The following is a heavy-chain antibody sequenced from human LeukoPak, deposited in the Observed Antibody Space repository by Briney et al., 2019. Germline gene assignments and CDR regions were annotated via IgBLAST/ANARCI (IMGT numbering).Heavy chain of an antibody. Sequence: GGSLRLSCGASGFTFSSYWMTWVRQAPGKGLEWVANIKEDGSEKYCVDSLKGRFTISRDNAKNSLYLQMNSLRGDDTAVYYCARGRGMDVWGQGTTVTVSS. CDR3: ARGRGMDV. CDR1: GFTFSSYW. J-gene: IGHJ6*02. V-gene: IGHV3-7*04. CDR2: IKEDGSEK.